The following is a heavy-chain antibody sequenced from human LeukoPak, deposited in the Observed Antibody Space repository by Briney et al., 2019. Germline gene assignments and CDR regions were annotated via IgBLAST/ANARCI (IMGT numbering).Heavy chain of an antibody. J-gene: IGHJ4*02. CDR1: GYIFTDYY. CDR3: ATDDYGDYWARF. V-gene: IGHV1-69-2*01. CDR2: VDPQNGGT. D-gene: IGHD4-17*01. Sequence: GATVKISCRASGYIFTDYYMHWVQQAPGKGLEWMGRVDPQNGGTVYAENFQGRVTMTADTSTDTAYMELTSLRSEDTAVYYCATDDYGDYWARFWGQGSLVTVSS.